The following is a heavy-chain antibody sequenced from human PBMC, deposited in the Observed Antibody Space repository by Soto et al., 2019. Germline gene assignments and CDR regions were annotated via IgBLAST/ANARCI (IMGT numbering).Heavy chain of an antibody. Sequence: DSVKVSCKTSGYSFTSYGISWVRRAPGQGLKWMGWISAYNGNTYHAQKLQGRVTMTTDTSTSTAYMELRSLRSDDTAVDYCASDLGGSQDLWGQATQVRVYS. CDR3: ASDLGGSQDL. D-gene: IGHD5-12*01. V-gene: IGHV1-18*01. CDR2: ISAYNGNT. J-gene: IGHJ4*02. CDR1: GYSFTSYG.